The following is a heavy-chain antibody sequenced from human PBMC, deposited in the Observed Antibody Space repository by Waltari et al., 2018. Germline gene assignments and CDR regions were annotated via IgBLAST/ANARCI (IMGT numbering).Heavy chain of an antibody. V-gene: IGHV4-59*01. CDR3: ARWGRRKLESDAFDI. J-gene: IGHJ3*02. Sequence: QVQLQESGPGLVKPSETLSLTCTVSGGSISSYYWSWIRQPPGKGLEWIGYIYYSGSTNYNPSLKSRVTIPVDTSKNQFSLKLSSVTAADTAVYYCARWGRRKLESDAFDIWGQGTMVTVSS. CDR2: IYYSGST. CDR1: GGSISSYY. D-gene: IGHD1-1*01.